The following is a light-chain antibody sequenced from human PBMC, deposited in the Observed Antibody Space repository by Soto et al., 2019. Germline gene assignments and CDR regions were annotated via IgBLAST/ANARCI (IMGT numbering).Light chain of an antibody. J-gene: IGLJ3*02. CDR3: SSYTTATTRV. CDR2: DVS. V-gene: IGLV2-14*01. Sequence: QSALTQPASVSGSPGQSITISGTGTSSDVGAYNYVSWYQQHPGKAPKLMIFDVSNRPSGVSNRFSGSKSGNTASLTISGLQAEDEADYYCSSYTTATTRVFGGGTKLTVL. CDR1: SSDVGAYNY.